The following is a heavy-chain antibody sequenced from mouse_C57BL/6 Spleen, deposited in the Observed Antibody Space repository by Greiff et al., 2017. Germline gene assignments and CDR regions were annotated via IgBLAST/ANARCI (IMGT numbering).Heavy chain of an antibody. CDR2: IWSGGSK. V-gene: IGHV2-2*01. Sequence: QVQLQQSGPGLVQPSQSLSITCTVSGFSLTSYGVHWVRQSPGKGLEWLGVIWSGGSKDYNAAFISRLSISKDNSKSQVFFKMNSLQADDTSLYYGARTSSRTVHAMDYWGQGTSVTVSS. CDR1: GFSLTSYG. D-gene: IGHD1-1*01. J-gene: IGHJ4*01. CDR3: ARTSSRTVHAMDY.